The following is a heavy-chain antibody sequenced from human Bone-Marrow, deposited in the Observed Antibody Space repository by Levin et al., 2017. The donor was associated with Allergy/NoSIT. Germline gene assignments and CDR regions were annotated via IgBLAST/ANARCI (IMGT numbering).Heavy chain of an antibody. CDR3: ARAGMIIFGGSQFDY. CDR1: GYSVSSGYN. D-gene: IGHD3-16*01. Sequence: SETLSLTCGVSGYSVSSGYNWGWIRQSPGKGLEWIASIYQSGSTYYNPSLKSRVTISLDTSKNQFSLKLSSVTAADTAVYYCARAGMIIFGGSQFDYWGQGALVTVSS. J-gene: IGHJ4*02. CDR2: IYQSGST. V-gene: IGHV4-38-2*01.